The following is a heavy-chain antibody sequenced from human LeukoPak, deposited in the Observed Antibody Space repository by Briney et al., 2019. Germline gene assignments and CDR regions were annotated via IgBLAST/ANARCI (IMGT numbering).Heavy chain of an antibody. J-gene: IGHJ4*02. CDR3: ARNRGDPPYFDY. V-gene: IGHV3-21*01. Sequence: GGSLRLSCTASGFTFNGYSMNWVRQAPGKGLEWVSSISTSSSYIYYADSVKGRFTISRNNPKNSLYLQMNSLRAEDTAVYYCARNRGDPPYFDYWGQGTLVTVSS. D-gene: IGHD4-17*01. CDR1: GFTFNGYS. CDR2: ISTSSSYI.